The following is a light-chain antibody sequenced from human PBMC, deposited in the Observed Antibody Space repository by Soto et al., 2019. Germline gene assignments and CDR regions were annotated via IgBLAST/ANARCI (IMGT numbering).Light chain of an antibody. Sequence: DIQMTQSPSSLSASVGDRVTITCRASQSVSGNLNWYQQTPGKAPKLLMYAASSLQSGVPSTFSGSGSGTYFTLTISGLQPEDLATYCCHQSYRTPVTFGQGTKLEIK. V-gene: IGKV1-39*01. CDR1: QSVSGN. J-gene: IGKJ2*01. CDR2: AAS. CDR3: HQSYRTPVT.